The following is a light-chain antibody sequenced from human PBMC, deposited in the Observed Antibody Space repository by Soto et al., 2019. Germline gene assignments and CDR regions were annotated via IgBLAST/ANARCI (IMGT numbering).Light chain of an antibody. J-gene: IGKJ4*01. V-gene: IGKV1-27*01. CDR2: AAS. CDR3: QKYDSAPLT. Sequence: DVHMTQSPSSLSASVGDRVTITCRASQGITRSLAWYQQTPGKAPKLLIYAASTLQSGVPSRFSGSGSGTDFTITISSLQPEDVAIYYYQKYDSAPLTFGGGTKVEIK. CDR1: QGITRS.